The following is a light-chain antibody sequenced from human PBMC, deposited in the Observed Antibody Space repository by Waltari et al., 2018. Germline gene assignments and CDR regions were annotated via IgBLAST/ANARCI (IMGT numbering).Light chain of an antibody. CDR3: QQCGRSLYT. J-gene: IGKJ2*01. V-gene: IGKV3-20*01. Sequence: RFRQLTHSNSRTGYQQRPGQAPRVLIYDASTRATGIPDRFSGSGSGTDFTLTISRLEPEDFAVYYCQQCGRSLYTFGQGTTLEIK. CDR1: QLTHSNS. CDR2: DAS.